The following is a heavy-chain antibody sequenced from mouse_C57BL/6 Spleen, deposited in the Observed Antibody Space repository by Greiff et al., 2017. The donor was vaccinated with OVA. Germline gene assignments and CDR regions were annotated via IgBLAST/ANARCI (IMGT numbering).Heavy chain of an antibody. CDR2: INPNNGGT. D-gene: IGHD1-1*01. V-gene: IGHV1-26*01. J-gene: IGHJ2*01. CDR3: EVYYGSSYVGFDY. Sequence: EVQLQQSGPELVKPGASVKISCKASGYTFTDYYMNWVKQSHGKSLEWIGDINPNNGGTSYNQKFKGKATLTVDKSSSTAYMELRSLTSEDSAVYYFEVYYGSSYVGFDYWGQGTTLTVSS. CDR1: GYTFTDYY.